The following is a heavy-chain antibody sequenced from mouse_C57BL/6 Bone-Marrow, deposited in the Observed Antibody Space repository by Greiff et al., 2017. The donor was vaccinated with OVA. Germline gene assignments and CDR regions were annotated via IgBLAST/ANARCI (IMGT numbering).Heavy chain of an antibody. CDR2: IHPNSGST. CDR1: GYTFTSYW. D-gene: IGHD2-1*01. V-gene: IGHV1-64*01. CDR3: ARAPLLGAWFAY. J-gene: IGHJ3*01. Sequence: VQLKESGAELVKPGASVKLSCKASGYTFTSYWMHWVKQRPGQGLEWIGMIHPNSGSTNYNEKFKSKATLTVDKSSSTAYMQLSSLTSEDSAVYYCARAPLLGAWFAYWGQGTLVTVSA.